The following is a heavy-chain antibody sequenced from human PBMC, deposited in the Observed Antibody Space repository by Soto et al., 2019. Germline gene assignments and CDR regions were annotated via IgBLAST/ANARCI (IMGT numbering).Heavy chain of an antibody. J-gene: IGHJ4*02. CDR1: GGSISSAGYH. CDR2: IYYSGST. Sequence: QVQLQESGPGLVKPSQALSLICTVSGGSISSAGYHWSWIRQHPGKALEWIGYIYYSGSTYYSPSLKRRLTISLDTSKNQFSLELSSVTAADTAVYYCARKTTVTTSGRGAFDYWGQGTLVTVSS. V-gene: IGHV4-31*03. D-gene: IGHD4-17*01. CDR3: ARKTTVTTSGRGAFDY.